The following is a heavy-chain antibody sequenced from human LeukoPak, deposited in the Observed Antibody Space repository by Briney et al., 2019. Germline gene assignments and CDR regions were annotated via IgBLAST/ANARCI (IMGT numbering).Heavy chain of an antibody. V-gene: IGHV1-8*01. Sequence: ASVKVSCKASGYTFTSYDINWVRQATGQGLEWMGWMNPNSGNTGYAQKFQGRVTMTRNTSISTAYMELNSLKTEDTAVYYCTRLGIVGAGGVWGQGTLVTVSS. J-gene: IGHJ4*02. CDR3: TRLGIVGAGGV. D-gene: IGHD1-26*01. CDR1: GYTFTSYD. CDR2: MNPNSGNT.